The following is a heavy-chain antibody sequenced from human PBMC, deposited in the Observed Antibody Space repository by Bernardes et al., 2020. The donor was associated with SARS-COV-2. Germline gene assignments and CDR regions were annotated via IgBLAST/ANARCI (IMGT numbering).Heavy chain of an antibody. V-gene: IGHV3-9*01. D-gene: IGHD3-3*01. CDR1: GFTFDDFA. CDR2: IGWNSGDI. Sequence: GGSLRLSCAASGFTFDDFAMHWVRQRPGKGLEWVSGIGWNSGDIDYAESVKGRFTISRDNAKNIVFLEMNSLRLEDTALYYCAKDMGTGGTIFGVDGLDVWGQGTTVTVSS. CDR3: AKDMGTGGTIFGVDGLDV. J-gene: IGHJ6*02.